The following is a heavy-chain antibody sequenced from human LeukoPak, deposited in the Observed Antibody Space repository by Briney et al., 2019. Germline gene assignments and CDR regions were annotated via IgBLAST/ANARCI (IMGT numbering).Heavy chain of an antibody. J-gene: IGHJ3*02. CDR1: GFTFSSYD. V-gene: IGHV3-13*01. D-gene: IGHD6-19*01. Sequence: PGGSLRLSCAASGFTFSSYDMHWVRQSTRKGLEWVSAIGAAGDTYYPGSVKGRFTISRENAKNSLYLQMHSLRAGDTAVYYCARDSSGAFDIWGQGTMVTVSS. CDR2: IGAAGDT. CDR3: ARDSSGAFDI.